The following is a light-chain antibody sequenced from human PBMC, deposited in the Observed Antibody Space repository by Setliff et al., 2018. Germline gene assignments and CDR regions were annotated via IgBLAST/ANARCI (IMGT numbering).Light chain of an antibody. CDR3: SSNIGSNNFDV. Sequence: QSALTQPPSASGSPGQSVTISCTGTSSVVGGYNYVSWYQQHPGKAPKLMIYEVTKRPPGVPARFSGSNSGNTASLTVSGLQAEDEADYYCSSNIGSNNFDVFGTGTKVTVL. V-gene: IGLV2-8*01. CDR2: EVT. J-gene: IGLJ1*01. CDR1: SSVVGGYNY.